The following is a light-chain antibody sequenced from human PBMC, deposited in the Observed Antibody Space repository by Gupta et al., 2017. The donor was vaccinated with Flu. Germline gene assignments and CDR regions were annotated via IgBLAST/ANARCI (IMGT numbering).Light chain of an antibody. CDR3: QHYNSYPLA. V-gene: IGKV1-5*03. CDR2: KAS. J-gene: IGKJ4*01. CDR1: QSIRTW. Sequence: PSTLSSSVGDTIIITCRASQSIRTWLAWYQQKPGKAPKLLIYKASNLEDGVPSRFSASGSGTEFTLTISSLQPDDFATYYCQHYNSYPLAFGGGTKVDIK.